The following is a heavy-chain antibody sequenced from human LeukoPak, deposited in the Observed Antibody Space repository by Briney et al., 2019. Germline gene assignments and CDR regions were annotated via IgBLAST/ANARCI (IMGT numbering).Heavy chain of an antibody. CDR1: GFTFSSYA. Sequence: GGSLRLSCAASGFTFSSYAMSWVRQAPGKGLEWVSAISGSGGSTYYADSVKGRFTISRDNSKNTLYLQMNSVRAEDTAVYYCAKGGRERRITIFGVVTPTYMDVWGKGTKVTVSS. V-gene: IGHV3-23*01. D-gene: IGHD3-3*01. J-gene: IGHJ6*03. CDR2: ISGSGGST. CDR3: AKGGRERRITIFGVVTPTYMDV.